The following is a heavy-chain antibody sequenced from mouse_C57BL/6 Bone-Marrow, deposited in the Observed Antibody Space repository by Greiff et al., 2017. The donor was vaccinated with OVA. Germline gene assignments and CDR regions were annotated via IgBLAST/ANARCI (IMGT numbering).Heavy chain of an antibody. CDR3: TRGLSLTWFAY. CDR1: GFNIKDDY. D-gene: IGHD1-1*02. CDR2: IDPENGDT. V-gene: IGHV14-4*01. Sequence: VQLQQSGAELVRPGASVKLSCTASGFNIKDDYMHWVKQRPEQGLEWIGWIDPENGDTEYASKFQGKATITADTSSNTAYLQLSSLTSEDTAVYYCTRGLSLTWFAYWGQGTLVTVSA. J-gene: IGHJ3*01.